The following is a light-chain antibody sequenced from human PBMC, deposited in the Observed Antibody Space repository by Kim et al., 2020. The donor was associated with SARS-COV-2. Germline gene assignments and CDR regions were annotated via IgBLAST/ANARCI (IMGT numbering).Light chain of an antibody. CDR3: SSYAGSNNIYV. Sequence: TTSSAATSSDVGGYNYVAWYHQHPGKDPTLMIYEVSKRPPAVPARCSGSKSGDTASLTVTGLQDEDEADYYCSSYAGSNNIYVFGTGTKVTVL. J-gene: IGLJ1*01. CDR2: EVS. V-gene: IGLV2-8*01. CDR1: SSDVGGYNY.